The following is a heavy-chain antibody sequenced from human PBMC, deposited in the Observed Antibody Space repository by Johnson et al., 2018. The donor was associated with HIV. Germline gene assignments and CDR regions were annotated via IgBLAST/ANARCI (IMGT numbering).Heavy chain of an antibody. Sequence: QVQLVESGGGVVQPGRSLRLFCAVSGFNFNTYTMHWVRQAPGRGLEWVAVISYDGGNKYYADSVKGRFTISRDNSKNTLYLQMNSLRAEDTAVYYCANILSSLEWFPDDAFDIWGQGTMVTVSS. V-gene: IGHV3-30*01. CDR3: ANILSSLEWFPDDAFDI. D-gene: IGHD3-3*01. CDR1: GFNFNTYT. CDR2: ISYDGGNK. J-gene: IGHJ3*02.